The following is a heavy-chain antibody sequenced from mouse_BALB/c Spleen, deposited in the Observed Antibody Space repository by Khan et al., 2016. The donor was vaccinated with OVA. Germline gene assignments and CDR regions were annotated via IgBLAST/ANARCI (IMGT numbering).Heavy chain of an antibody. Sequence: QIQLVQSGPDLKKPGETVKISCKASGYTFTNYGINWVKQAPGKGLKWMGWIYTYTGEQTYADDFKGRFAFSLETSASTAYLQINILKNEDTATYFCARRGRRAMDYWGQGTSVTASS. D-gene: IGHD3-3*01. J-gene: IGHJ4*01. V-gene: IGHV9-3-1*01. CDR2: IYTYTGEQ. CDR1: GYTFTNYG. CDR3: ARRGRRAMDY.